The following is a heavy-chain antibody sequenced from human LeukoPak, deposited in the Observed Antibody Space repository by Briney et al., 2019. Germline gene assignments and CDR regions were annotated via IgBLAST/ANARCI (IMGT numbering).Heavy chain of an antibody. J-gene: IGHJ6*02. D-gene: IGHD2-21*01. CDR2: IYYTGTT. CDR3: ARDGKISPYSGMDV. Sequence: SETLSLTCTVSGGSVTYYYWSWVRQPPGKGLEWIGYIYYTGTTGYNPSLKSRVTISVDTSKNQFSLKLTSVTAADTAVYYCARDGKISPYSGMDVWGQGTTVTVSS. V-gene: IGHV4-59*02. CDR1: GGSVTYYY.